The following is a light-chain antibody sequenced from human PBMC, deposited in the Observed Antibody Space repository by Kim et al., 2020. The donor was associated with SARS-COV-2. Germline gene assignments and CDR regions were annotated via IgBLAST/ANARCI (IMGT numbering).Light chain of an antibody. V-gene: IGLV3-21*01. CDR1: RLGSKS. Sequence: AQGRTVKIAGGGDRLGSKSVHWYHQKPGQAPVLVISYNSDRPSGIPERFSGSNSGNTATLTISSVEAGDEGDYYCQMWDSSTDHVIFGGGTQLTVL. CDR2: YNS. J-gene: IGLJ2*01. CDR3: QMWDSSTDHVI.